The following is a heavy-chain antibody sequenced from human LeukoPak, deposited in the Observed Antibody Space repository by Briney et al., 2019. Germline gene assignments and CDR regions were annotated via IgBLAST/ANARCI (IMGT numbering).Heavy chain of an antibody. CDR1: GGTFSSYA. V-gene: IGHV1-69*13. CDR3: ARALDWSQAVWGAFDI. D-gene: IGHD3-16*01. Sequence: GASVKVSCKASGGTFSSYAISWVRQAPGQGLEWMGGIIPIFGTANYAQKFQGRVTITADESTSTAYMELSSLRSEDTAVCYCARALDWSQAVWGAFDIWGQGTMVTVSS. J-gene: IGHJ3*02. CDR2: IIPIFGTA.